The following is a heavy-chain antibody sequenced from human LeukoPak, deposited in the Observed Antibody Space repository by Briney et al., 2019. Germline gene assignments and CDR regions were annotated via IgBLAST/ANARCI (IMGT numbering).Heavy chain of an antibody. CDR3: ARDLGYGDYGY. D-gene: IGHD4-17*01. CDR2: ISAYNGHT. Sequence: ASVKVSCKASGYTFTSYDINWVRQATGQGLEWMGWISAYNGHTKYAQNLQGRLTMTTDTSTSTAYMELRSLRSDDTAVYYCARDLGYGDYGYWGQGTLVTVSS. CDR1: GYTFTSYD. V-gene: IGHV1-18*01. J-gene: IGHJ4*02.